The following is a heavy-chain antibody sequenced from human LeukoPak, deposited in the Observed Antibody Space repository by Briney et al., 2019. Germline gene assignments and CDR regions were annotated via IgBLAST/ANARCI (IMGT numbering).Heavy chain of an antibody. CDR1: GYSINSGYY. D-gene: IGHD3-10*01. V-gene: IGHV4-38-2*02. CDR3: AGTHGSGSYYNPFDY. J-gene: IGHJ4*02. Sequence: PSETLSLTCIVSGYSINSGYYWGWIRQPPGKGLEWIGSVRVNWRTYYNPSLKSRVTISVDTSKNHFSLSLTSVTAADMAVYYCAGTHGSGSYYNPFDYWGQGTLVTVSS. CDR2: VRVNWRT.